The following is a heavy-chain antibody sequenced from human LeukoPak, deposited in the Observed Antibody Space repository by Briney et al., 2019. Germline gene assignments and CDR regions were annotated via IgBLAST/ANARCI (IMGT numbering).Heavy chain of an antibody. Sequence: GRSLRLSCAASGFTFSSYGMHWVRQAPGKGLEWVAVISYDGSNKYYADSVKGRFTISRDNSKNTLYLQMSSLRAEDTAVYYCAKALAGSGELSDYWGQGTLVTVSS. CDR3: AKALAGSGELSDY. CDR2: ISYDGSNK. D-gene: IGHD3-16*02. J-gene: IGHJ4*02. CDR1: GFTFSSYG. V-gene: IGHV3-30*18.